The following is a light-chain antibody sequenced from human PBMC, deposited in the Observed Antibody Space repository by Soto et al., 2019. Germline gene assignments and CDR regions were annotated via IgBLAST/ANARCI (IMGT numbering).Light chain of an antibody. CDR1: QSITIW. V-gene: IGKV1-5*01. CDR3: QHYNSFPWT. J-gene: IGKJ1*01. Sequence: DIQMTQSLSTLSASVGDRVTITCRASQSITIWLAWYQQKPGKAPKLLIFDASNLESGVPSRFSGSGSGTEFTLTISSLQPDDFATYYCQHYNSFPWTFGQGTKVEIK. CDR2: DAS.